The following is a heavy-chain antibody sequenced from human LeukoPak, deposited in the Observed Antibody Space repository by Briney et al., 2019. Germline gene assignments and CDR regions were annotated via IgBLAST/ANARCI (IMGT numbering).Heavy chain of an antibody. V-gene: IGHV3-48*04. CDR2: ISSSSSTI. D-gene: IGHD1-7*01. Sequence: PPGGSLRLSCAASGFTFSSYSMNWVRQAPGKGLEWVSYISSSSSTIYYADSVKGRFTISRDNAKNSLYLQMNSLRAEDTAIYYCAREDDWNYEDYWGQGTLVTVSS. CDR3: AREDDWNYEDY. J-gene: IGHJ4*02. CDR1: GFTFSSYS.